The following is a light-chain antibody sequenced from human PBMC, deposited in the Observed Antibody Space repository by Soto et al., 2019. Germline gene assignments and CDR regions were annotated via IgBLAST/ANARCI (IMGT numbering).Light chain of an antibody. CDR2: WAS. CDR3: QQHYSSPHT. J-gene: IGKJ2*01. V-gene: IGKV4-1*01. CDR1: QSVLYSSNNKNY. Sequence: DIVMTQSPDSLAVSPGERATINCKSSQSVLYSSNNKNYLAWHQQKPGQPPKLLIYWASTRESGVPDRFSGSGSGTDFTLTISSLQAEDVAVYYCQQHYSSPHTFGQGTKVEIK.